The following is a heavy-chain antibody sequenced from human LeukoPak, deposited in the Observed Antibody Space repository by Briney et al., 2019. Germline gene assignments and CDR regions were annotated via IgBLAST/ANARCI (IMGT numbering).Heavy chain of an antibody. CDR1: GFTFSSYG. V-gene: IGHV3-30*02. Sequence: GGSLRLSCAASGFTFSSYGMHWVRQPPGKGLEWVAFIRYDGSNKYYADSVKGRFTISRDNSKNTLYLQMNSLRAEDTAVYYCAKDQVGYYDSSGHDYWGQGTLVTVSS. D-gene: IGHD3-22*01. J-gene: IGHJ4*02. CDR2: IRYDGSNK. CDR3: AKDQVGYYDSSGHDY.